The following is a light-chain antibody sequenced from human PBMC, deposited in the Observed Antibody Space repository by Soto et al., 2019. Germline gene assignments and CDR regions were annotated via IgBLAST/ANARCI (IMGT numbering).Light chain of an antibody. V-gene: IGLV2-14*03. J-gene: IGLJ1*01. Sequence: QSVLTQPASVSGSPGQSITFSCTGTSSDVGGYNYVSWYQHHPGKAPKLMIFDVSNRPSGVSNRFSGSKSGNTASLTISGLQPEDEADYYCSSYTTSNTRQIVFGTGT. CDR3: SSYTTSNTRQIV. CDR2: DVS. CDR1: SSDVGGYNY.